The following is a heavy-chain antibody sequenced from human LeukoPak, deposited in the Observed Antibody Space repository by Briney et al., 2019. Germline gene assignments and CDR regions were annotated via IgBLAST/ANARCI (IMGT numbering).Heavy chain of an antibody. CDR1: GGSISGTYY. CDR2: IYYTGTT. J-gene: IGHJ3*01. V-gene: IGHV4-59*08. Sequence: SETLSLTCTVSGGSISGTYYWSWIRQPPGTGLEWIGYIYYTGTTDSNPSLKSRVTISLDTSKNQFSLNLSSVTAADTAVYYCARRWVYDKRAFDAWGQGTMVTVSS. D-gene: IGHD3-16*01. CDR3: ARRWVYDKRAFDA.